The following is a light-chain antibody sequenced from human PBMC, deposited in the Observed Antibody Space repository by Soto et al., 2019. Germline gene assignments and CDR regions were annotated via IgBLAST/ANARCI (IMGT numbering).Light chain of an antibody. V-gene: IGLV2-14*01. CDR3: SSYTSRSTYV. J-gene: IGLJ1*01. CDR2: GVS. Sequence: QSALTQPASVSGSPGQSITISCTGTSSDVGGYNYVSWYQQHPGKAPKLIIYGVSNRPSGVSNRFSGSKSGSTASLTISGLSAEDEGDYYCSSYTSRSTYVFGTGTKLTVL. CDR1: SSDVGGYNY.